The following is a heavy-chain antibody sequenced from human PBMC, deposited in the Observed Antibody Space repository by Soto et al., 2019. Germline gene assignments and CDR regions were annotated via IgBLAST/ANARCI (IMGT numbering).Heavy chain of an antibody. J-gene: IGHJ4*02. Sequence: ASVKVSCKASGYTFTSYGISWVRQAPGQGLEWMGWINAGNGNTKYSQKFQGRVTITRDTSASTAYMELSSLRSEDTAVYYCARTSGYYFYDYWGQGTLVTVS. CDR2: INAGNGNT. CDR1: GYTFTSYG. V-gene: IGHV1-3*01. D-gene: IGHD3-3*01. CDR3: ARTSGYYFYDY.